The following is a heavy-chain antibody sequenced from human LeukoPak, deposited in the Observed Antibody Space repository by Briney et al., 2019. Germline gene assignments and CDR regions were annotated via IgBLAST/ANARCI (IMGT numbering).Heavy chain of an antibody. Sequence: LVLIVYIYSRWSTNYNPSLKSRFTISLDTSKNQFSLKLSSVTAADTAVYYCARFDRTRGDYWGQGTLVTVSS. V-gene: IGHV4-59*01. CDR2: IYSRWST. CDR3: ARFDRTRGDY. D-gene: IGHD5-24*01. J-gene: IGHJ4*02.